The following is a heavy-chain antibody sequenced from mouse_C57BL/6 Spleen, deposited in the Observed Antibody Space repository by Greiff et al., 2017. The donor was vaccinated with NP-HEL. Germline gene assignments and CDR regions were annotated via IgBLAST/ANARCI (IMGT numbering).Heavy chain of an antibody. CDR3: ARKSYYGNYVGYFDV. V-gene: IGHV1-26*01. CDR1: GYTFTDYY. CDR2: INPNNGGT. D-gene: IGHD2-1*01. J-gene: IGHJ1*03. Sequence: EVQLQQSGPELVKPGASVKISCKASGYTFTDYYMNWVKQSHGKSLEWIGDINPNNGGTSYNQKFKGKATLTVDKSSSTAYLGLRSLTSEDSAVYYCARKSYYGNYVGYFDVWGTGTTVTVSS.